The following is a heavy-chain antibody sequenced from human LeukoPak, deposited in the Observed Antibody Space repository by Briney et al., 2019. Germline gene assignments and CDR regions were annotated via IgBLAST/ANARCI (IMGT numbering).Heavy chain of an antibody. Sequence: PSETLSLTCTVSGGSISSYYWSWIRQPPGKGLEWIGYICYSGSTNYNPSLKSRVTISVDTSKNQFSLKLSSVTAADTAVYYCARMGIVGATVWLDYWGQGTLVTVSS. V-gene: IGHV4-59*01. D-gene: IGHD1-26*01. CDR1: GGSISSYY. J-gene: IGHJ4*02. CDR3: ARMGIVGATVWLDY. CDR2: ICYSGST.